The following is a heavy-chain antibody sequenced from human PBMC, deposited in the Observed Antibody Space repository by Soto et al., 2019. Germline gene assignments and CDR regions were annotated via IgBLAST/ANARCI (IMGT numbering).Heavy chain of an antibody. CDR2: IYYSGST. CDR1: GGSISSYY. CDR3: ARGAPFDY. J-gene: IGHJ4*02. V-gene: IGHV4-59*01. Sequence: QVQLQESGQGLVKPSETLSLTCTVSGGSISSYYWSWIRQPPGKGLEWIGYIYYSGSTNYNPSLKSRVTISVDTSKNQFSLKLSSVTAADTAVYYCARGAPFDYWGQGTLVTVSS.